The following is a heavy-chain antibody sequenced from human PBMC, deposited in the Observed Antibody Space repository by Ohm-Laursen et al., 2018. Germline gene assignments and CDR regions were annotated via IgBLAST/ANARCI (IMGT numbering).Heavy chain of an antibody. CDR2: IYYSGST. CDR1: GGSISSSSYY. V-gene: IGHV4-39*07. D-gene: IGHD1-26*01. CDR3: ARRANSAFPYYLDY. Sequence: SETLSLTCTVSGGSISSSSYYWGWIRQPPGKGLEWIGSIYYSGSTYYNPSLKSRVTIATDTSKNQLSLKLSSVTAADTAVYYCARRANSAFPYYLDYWGQGTLVAVSS. J-gene: IGHJ4*02.